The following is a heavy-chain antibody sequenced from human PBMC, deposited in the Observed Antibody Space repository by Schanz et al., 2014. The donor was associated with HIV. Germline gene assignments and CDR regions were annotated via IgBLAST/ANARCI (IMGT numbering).Heavy chain of an antibody. D-gene: IGHD3-22*01. CDR1: GGTFSNYA. J-gene: IGHJ4*02. CDR3: ASYYDGSGYQYFDY. Sequence: QVQLVQSGAEVKKSGSSVKVSCKASGGTFSNYAITWVRQAPGQGLEWMGGIIPMFGTANYAQKFQGRVTITADESTSTAYMVLSSLRSEDTAMYYCASYYDGSGYQYFDYWGQGTLVTVSS. CDR2: IIPMFGTA. V-gene: IGHV1-69*01.